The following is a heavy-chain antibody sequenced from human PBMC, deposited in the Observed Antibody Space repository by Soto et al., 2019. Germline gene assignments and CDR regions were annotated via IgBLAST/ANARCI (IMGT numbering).Heavy chain of an antibody. Sequence: TGGSLRLSCAASGFTFGASALRWVRQASGKGLEWLGRIGSKGETYATAYAASVKGRFTISRDDSKNTAYLQMNSLESEDTAVYYCSRDDSDWFLNWGRGTLVTAPQ. D-gene: IGHD3-9*01. V-gene: IGHV3-73*01. CDR1: GFTFGASA. J-gene: IGHJ4*02. CDR2: IGSKGETYAT. CDR3: SRDDSDWFLN.